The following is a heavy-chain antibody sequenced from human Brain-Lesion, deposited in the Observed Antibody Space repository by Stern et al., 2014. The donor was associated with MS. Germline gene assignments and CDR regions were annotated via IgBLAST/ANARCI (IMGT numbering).Heavy chain of an antibody. J-gene: IGHJ4*02. CDR3: ARGVGDY. V-gene: IGHV3-74*02. CDR1: GFNFSSYW. CDR2: INRDGSDT. D-gene: IGHD3-16*01. Sequence: EMQLVESGGGLVQPGGSLRLSCAASGFNFSSYWMHWVRQFPETGVFGVSQINRDGSDTSYADSVKGRFSISRDNIRNMLYLRMTSLRAEDTAVYYCARGVGDYWGQGARVTVSS.